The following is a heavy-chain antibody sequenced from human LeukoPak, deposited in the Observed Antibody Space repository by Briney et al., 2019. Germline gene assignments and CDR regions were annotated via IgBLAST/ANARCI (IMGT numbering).Heavy chain of an antibody. J-gene: IGHJ3*02. CDR3: AKDQDYYDSSGYVPYAFDI. V-gene: IGHV3-23*01. CDR1: GFTFSSYA. D-gene: IGHD3-22*01. CDR2: ISGSGGST. Sequence: GGSLRLSCAASGFTFSSYAMSWVRQAPGKGLEWVSAISGSGGSTYYADSVKGRFTIPRDNSQNTLYLQMNSLRAEDTAVYYCAKDQDYYDSSGYVPYAFDIWGQGTMVTVSS.